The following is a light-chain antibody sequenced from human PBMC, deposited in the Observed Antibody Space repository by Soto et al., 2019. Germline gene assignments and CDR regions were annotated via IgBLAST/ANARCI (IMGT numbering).Light chain of an antibody. CDR3: VLYMGSGISV. CDR2: NIN. J-gene: IGLJ3*02. V-gene: IGLV8-61*01. Sequence: QTVVTQEPSFSVSPGGTVTLTCGLSSGSVSTNYYPSWYQQTPGQAPRTLIYNINTRSSGVPDRFSGSILGNKAALTITGAQADDESDYYCVLYMGSGISVFGGGTKLTLL. CDR1: SGSVSTNYY.